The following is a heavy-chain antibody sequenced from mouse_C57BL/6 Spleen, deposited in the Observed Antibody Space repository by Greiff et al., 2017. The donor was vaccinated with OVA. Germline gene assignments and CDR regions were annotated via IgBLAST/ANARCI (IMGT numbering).Heavy chain of an antibody. V-gene: IGHV14-4*01. CDR3: TNEYSNYVRYAY. Sequence: EVQLQQSGAELVRPGASVKLSCTASGFNIKDDYMHWVKQRPEQGLEWIGWIDPENGDTEYASKFQGKATITADTSSNTAYLQLSSLTSEDTAVYYCTNEYSNYVRYAYWGQGTLVTVSA. D-gene: IGHD2-5*01. CDR2: IDPENGDT. CDR1: GFNIKDDY. J-gene: IGHJ3*01.